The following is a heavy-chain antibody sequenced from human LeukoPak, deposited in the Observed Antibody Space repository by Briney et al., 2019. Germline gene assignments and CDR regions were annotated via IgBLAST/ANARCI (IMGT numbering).Heavy chain of an antibody. CDR2: LNPNSGGT. CDR3: ARDRGGNDC. CDR1: GYTFTGYY. J-gene: IGHJ4*02. Sequence: GASVKVSCKASGYTFTGYYMHWVRQAPGQGLEWMGWLNPNSGGTNYAQKFQGRVTMTRDTSINTAYMELNSLISDDTAVYYCARDRGGNDCWGQGTLVTVSS. D-gene: IGHD3-16*01. V-gene: IGHV1-2*02.